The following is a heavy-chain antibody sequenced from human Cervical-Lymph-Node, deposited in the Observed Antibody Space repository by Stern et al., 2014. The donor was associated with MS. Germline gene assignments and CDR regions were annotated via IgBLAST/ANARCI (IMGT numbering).Heavy chain of an antibody. CDR3: AKPITMIVVAESSYFDY. CDR2: ISWDGGST. Sequence: EVQLVESGGVVVQPGGSLRLSCAASGFTFDDYTMHWVRQAPGKGLEWVSLISWDGGSTYYADSVKGRFTISRDNSKNSLYLQMNSLRTEDTALYYCAKPITMIVVAESSYFDYWGKGTLVTVSS. D-gene: IGHD3-22*01. J-gene: IGHJ4*02. CDR1: GFTFDDYT. V-gene: IGHV3-43*01.